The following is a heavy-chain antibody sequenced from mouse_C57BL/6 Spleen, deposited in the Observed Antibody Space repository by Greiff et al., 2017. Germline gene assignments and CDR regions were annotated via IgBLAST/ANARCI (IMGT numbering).Heavy chain of an antibody. Sequence: EVNLVESGGDLVKPGGSLKLSCAASGFTFSSYGMSWVRQTPDKRLEWVATISSGGSYTYYPDSVKGRFTISRDNAKNTLYLQMSSLKSEDTAMYYCARHPPDGYYVFTFDYWGQGTTLTVSS. V-gene: IGHV5-6*01. CDR2: ISSGGSYT. CDR1: GFTFSSYG. D-gene: IGHD2-3*01. J-gene: IGHJ2*01. CDR3: ARHPPDGYYVFTFDY.